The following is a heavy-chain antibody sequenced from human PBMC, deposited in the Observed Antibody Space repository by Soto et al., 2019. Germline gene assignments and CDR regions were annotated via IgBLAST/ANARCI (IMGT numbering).Heavy chain of an antibody. CDR1: GGSISSGGYY. Sequence: TLSLTCAVAGGSISSGGYYWSWIRQHPGKGLGWIGYIYYSGSTYYNPSLKSRVTISVDTSKNQFSLKLSSVTAADTAVYYCARASIAVAGDGFDYWGQGTLVTVSS. CDR3: ARASIAVAGDGFDY. CDR2: IYYSGST. V-gene: IGHV4-31*11. J-gene: IGHJ4*02. D-gene: IGHD6-19*01.